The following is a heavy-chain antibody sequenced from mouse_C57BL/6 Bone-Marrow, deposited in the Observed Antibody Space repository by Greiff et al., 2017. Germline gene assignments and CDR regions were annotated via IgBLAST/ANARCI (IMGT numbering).Heavy chain of an antibody. CDR1: GYTFTSYW. J-gene: IGHJ1*03. CDR3: ARPYYYDCWYFDV. Sequence: QVQLQQPGAELVKPGASVKMSCKASGYTFTSYWITWVKQRPGQGLEWIGDIYPGSGSTNYNEKFKSKATLTVDTSSSTAYMQLSSLTSEDSAVYYCARPYYYDCWYFDVWGTGTTVTVSA. CDR2: IYPGSGST. D-gene: IGHD2-13*01. V-gene: IGHV1-55*01.